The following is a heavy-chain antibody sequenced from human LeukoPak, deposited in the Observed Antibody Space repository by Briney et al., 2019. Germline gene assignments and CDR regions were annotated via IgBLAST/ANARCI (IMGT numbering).Heavy chain of an antibody. CDR2: ISDDGRNK. J-gene: IGHJ4*02. D-gene: IGHD4-17*01. V-gene: IGHV3-30*18. CDR1: GFSFVSYG. CDR3: AKRPSDYGDYVTYFDY. Sequence: GGSLRLSCAASGFSFVSYGMHWVRQAPGKGLEWVGVISDDGRNKKYADSVKGRFTISRDNSKDTLYLQMNSLRDEDTAVYYCAKRPSDYGDYVTYFDYWGQGTLVTVSS.